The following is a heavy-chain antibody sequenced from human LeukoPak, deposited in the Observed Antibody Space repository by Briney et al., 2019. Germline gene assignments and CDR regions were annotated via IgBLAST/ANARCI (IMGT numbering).Heavy chain of an antibody. Sequence: ASVKVSCKASGYTFTSYGFTWVRQAAGQGLEWMGWISVYSGNTNYAQNLQGRVTMTADTSTTTAYMELRSLTSDDTAVYYCARDKIGGHSSTTSCFDYWGQGTLVTVSS. CDR3: ARDKIGGHSSTTSCFDY. D-gene: IGHD2-2*01. CDR2: ISVYSGNT. V-gene: IGHV1-18*01. CDR1: GYTFTSYG. J-gene: IGHJ4*02.